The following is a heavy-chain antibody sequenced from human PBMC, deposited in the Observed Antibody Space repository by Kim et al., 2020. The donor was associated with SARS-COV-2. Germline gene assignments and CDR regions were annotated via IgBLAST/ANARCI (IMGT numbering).Heavy chain of an antibody. CDR3: AGSYDFWSNPYYYYGMDV. J-gene: IGHJ6*02. V-gene: IGHV4-39*01. Sequence: RSRVTIAEDTSKNQFSLKLSSVTAADTAVYYCAGSYDFWSNPYYYYGMDVWGQGTTVTVSS. D-gene: IGHD3-3*01.